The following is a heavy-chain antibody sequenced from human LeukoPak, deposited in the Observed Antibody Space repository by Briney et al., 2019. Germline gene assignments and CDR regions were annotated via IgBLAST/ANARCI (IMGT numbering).Heavy chain of an antibody. CDR2: IYAGGST. CDR1: GFTVSSSY. Sequence: GGSLRLSCAVSGFTVSSSYMNWVRQAPGKGLEWVSIIYAGGSTYYAGSVEGRFTISRDNSKNTLYLQMNSLRAEDTAVYYCAREEETVKAFGPWGQGTLVTVSS. D-gene: IGHD4-17*01. J-gene: IGHJ5*02. V-gene: IGHV3-53*01. CDR3: AREEETVKAFGP.